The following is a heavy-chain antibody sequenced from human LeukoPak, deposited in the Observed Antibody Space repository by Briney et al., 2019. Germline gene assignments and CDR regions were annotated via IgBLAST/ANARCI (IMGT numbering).Heavy chain of an antibody. V-gene: IGHV1-18*01. D-gene: IGHD3-22*01. J-gene: IGHJ6*02. CDR2: ISAYNGNT. CDR3: ARDLFDSSGYYGIAYYYGMDV. Sequence: GASVKVSCKASGYTFASYGISWVRQAPGQGLEWMGWISAYNGNTNYAQKLQGRVTMTTDTSTSTAYMELRSLRSDDTAVYYCARDLFDSSGYYGIAYYYGMDVWGQGTTVTVSS. CDR1: GYTFASYG.